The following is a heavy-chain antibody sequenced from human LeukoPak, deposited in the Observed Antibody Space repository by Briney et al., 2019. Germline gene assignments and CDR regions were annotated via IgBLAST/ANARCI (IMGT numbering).Heavy chain of an antibody. D-gene: IGHD4-17*01. J-gene: IGHJ4*02. CDR1: GGSISSGSYY. CDR2: IYTSGST. Sequence: SETLSLTCTVSGGSISSGSYYWSWIRQPAGKGLEWIGRIYTSGSTNYNPSLKSRVTVSVDTSKNQFSLKLSSVTAADTAVYYCARDSTTTVTIFDYWGQGTLVTVSS. CDR3: ARDSTTTVTIFDY. V-gene: IGHV4-61*02.